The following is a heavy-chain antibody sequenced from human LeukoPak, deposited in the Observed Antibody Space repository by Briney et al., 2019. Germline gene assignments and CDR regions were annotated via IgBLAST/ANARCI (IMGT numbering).Heavy chain of an antibody. J-gene: IGHJ4*02. CDR1: GFTVSSNY. CDR2: IYSGGTT. V-gene: IGHV3-66*01. CDR3: ARGYDYGDYVGDSNY. D-gene: IGHD4-17*01. Sequence: TGGSLRLSCAASGFTVSSNYMSWVRQAPGKGLEWVSVIYSGGTTYYADSVKGRFTISRDNSKNTLHLQMNSLRAEDTAVYYCARGYDYGDYVGDSNYWGQGTLVTVSS.